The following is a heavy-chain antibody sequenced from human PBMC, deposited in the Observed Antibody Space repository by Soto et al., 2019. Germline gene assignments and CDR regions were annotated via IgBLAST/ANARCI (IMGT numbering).Heavy chain of an antibody. V-gene: IGHV3-23*01. Sequence: ILSCPASGFTFSAYAMTWVRQAPGKGLEWVSVISGSGSRINYADSVKGRFTISRDNSKNTVYLQMNSLRAEDTAVYYCVKEGLGGTQGPWNYFDYWGQGTLVTVSS. D-gene: IGHD3-16*01. CDR1: GFTFSAYA. CDR2: ISGSGSRI. CDR3: VKEGLGGTQGPWNYFDY. J-gene: IGHJ4*02.